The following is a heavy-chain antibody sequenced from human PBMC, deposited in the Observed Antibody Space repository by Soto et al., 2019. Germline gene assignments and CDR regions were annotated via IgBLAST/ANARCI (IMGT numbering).Heavy chain of an antibody. Sequence: QVQLQESGPGLVKPSQTLSLTCTVSVGSISSGDYYWSWIRQPPGKGLEWIGYIYYSGSTYNNPYIKRRVTISVATSNKHFSLKLSSVTAAATAVYYCARNGPCWGGWFDPWGQGTLVTVSS. CDR1: VGSISSGDYY. CDR3: ARNGPCWGGWFDP. D-gene: IGHD3-16*01. V-gene: IGHV4-30-4*01. J-gene: IGHJ5*02. CDR2: IYYSGST.